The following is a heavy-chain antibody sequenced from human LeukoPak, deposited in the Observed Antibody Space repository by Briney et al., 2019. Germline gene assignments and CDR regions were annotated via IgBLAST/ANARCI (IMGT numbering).Heavy chain of an antibody. CDR3: AKVSGYYLSDFDY. D-gene: IGHD3-22*01. Sequence: GGSLRLSCAASGFTVSSNYMSWVRQAPGKGLEWVSVIYSGGSTYYADSVKGRFTISRDNSKNTLYLQMNSLRAEDTAVYYCAKVSGYYLSDFDYWGQGTLVTVSS. CDR1: GFTVSSNY. CDR2: IYSGGST. V-gene: IGHV3-53*01. J-gene: IGHJ4*02.